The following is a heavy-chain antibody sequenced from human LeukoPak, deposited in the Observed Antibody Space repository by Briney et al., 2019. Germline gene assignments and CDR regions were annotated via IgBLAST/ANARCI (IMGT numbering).Heavy chain of an antibody. V-gene: IGHV3-23*01. D-gene: IGHD5-18*01. Sequence: PGGSLRLSCAASGFTFSSYAMSWVRQAPGRGLEWVSAISGSGGSTYYADSVKGRFTTSRDNSKNTLYLQMNSLRAEDTAVYYCAKDQGPGIDAAMALSWGQGTLVTVSS. CDR3: AKDQGPGIDAAMALS. CDR1: GFTFSSYA. J-gene: IGHJ5*02. CDR2: ISGSGGST.